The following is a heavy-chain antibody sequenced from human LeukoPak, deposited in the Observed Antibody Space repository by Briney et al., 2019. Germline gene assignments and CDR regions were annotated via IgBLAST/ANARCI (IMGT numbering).Heavy chain of an antibody. CDR1: GYTFTGYY. J-gene: IGHJ4*02. D-gene: IGHD1-7*01. CDR2: INPNSGGT. CDR3: ARGELGPEDY. Sequence: ASVKVPCKASGYTFTGYYMHWVRQAPGQALEWMGWINPNSGGTNYAQQFQGRVTMTRDTSISTAYMELRRLRSDDTAVYYCARGELGPEDYWGQGTLVTASS. V-gene: IGHV1-2*02.